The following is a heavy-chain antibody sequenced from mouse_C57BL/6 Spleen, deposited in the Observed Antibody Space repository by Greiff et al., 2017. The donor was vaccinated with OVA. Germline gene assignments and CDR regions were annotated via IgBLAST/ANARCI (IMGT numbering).Heavy chain of an antibody. J-gene: IGHJ2*01. CDR1: GYTFTSYW. Sequence: VQLQQSGAELVRPGSSVKLSCKASGYTFTSYWMHWVKQRPIQGLEWIGNIDPSDSETHYNQKFKDKATLTVDKSSSTAYMQLSSLTSEDSAVYYCAVNWDFDYWGQGTTLTVSS. CDR2: IDPSDSET. D-gene: IGHD4-1*01. V-gene: IGHV1-52*01. CDR3: AVNWDFDY.